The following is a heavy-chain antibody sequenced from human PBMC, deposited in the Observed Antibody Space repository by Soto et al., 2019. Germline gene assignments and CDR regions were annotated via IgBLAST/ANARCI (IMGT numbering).Heavy chain of an antibody. J-gene: IGHJ5*02. CDR2: ISYDGSNK. CDR1: GFNFGSYA. CDR3: ASVRPAAFPGMFDP. Sequence: GGSQRLSSAASGFNFGSYAMHWVRQAPGKGLEWVAVISYDGSNKYYADSVKGRFTISRDNSKNTLYLQMNSLGAEDTAVYYCASVRPAAFPGMFDPWGQGTLVTVSS. D-gene: IGHD2-2*01. V-gene: IGHV3-30-3*01.